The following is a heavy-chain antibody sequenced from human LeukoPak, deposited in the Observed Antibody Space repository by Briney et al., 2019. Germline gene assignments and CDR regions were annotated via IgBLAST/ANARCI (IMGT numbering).Heavy chain of an antibody. V-gene: IGHV3-53*01. D-gene: IGHD1-7*01. CDR2: IYSGGST. Sequence: GGSLRLSCAASGFTVSRNYMSRVRQAPGKGLERVSVIYSGGSTYYADSVKGRFTISRDNSKNTLYLQMNSLRAEDTAVYYCARESANYYFDYWGPGTLVTVSS. CDR1: GFTVSRNY. J-gene: IGHJ4*02. CDR3: ARESANYYFDY.